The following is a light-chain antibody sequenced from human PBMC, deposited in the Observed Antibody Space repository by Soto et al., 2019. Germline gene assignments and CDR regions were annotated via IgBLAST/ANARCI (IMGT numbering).Light chain of an antibody. CDR3: QQYGSSPILA. Sequence: EIVLTQSPDTLSLSPGERATLSCRASKSVTSGYLAWYQQKPGQAPRLLIYGASSRATGIPDRFSGSGSGTDFTLTISRLEPEDFAVYYCQQYGSSPILAFGGGTKVEIQ. J-gene: IGKJ4*01. CDR1: KSVTSGY. V-gene: IGKV3-20*01. CDR2: GAS.